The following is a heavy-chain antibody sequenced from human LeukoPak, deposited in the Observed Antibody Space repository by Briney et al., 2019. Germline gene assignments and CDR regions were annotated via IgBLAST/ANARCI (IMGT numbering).Heavy chain of an antibody. D-gene: IGHD2-2*01. CDR1: GGSLSSGSYY. V-gene: IGHV4-61*02. CDR3: ATDHIVVVPAAIYNGFDP. CDR2: IYTSGST. Sequence: SETLSLTCTVSGGSLSSGSYYWGWLRQPAGRGLEWIGRIYTSGSTNYDPSLKSRVTISVDTSTTQFSLKLSSVPAADTAVYYCATDHIVVVPAAIYNGFDPCGQGTLVTVSS. J-gene: IGHJ5*02.